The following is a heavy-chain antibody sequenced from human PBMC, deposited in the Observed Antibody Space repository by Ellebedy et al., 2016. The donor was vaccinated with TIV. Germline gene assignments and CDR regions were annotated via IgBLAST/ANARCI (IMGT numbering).Heavy chain of an antibody. Sequence: LSLTXAASGFTFTNAWMNWVRQAPGKGLEWVGRIESTTDGGTIDYAAPVKGRFTISRDDSKTTLYLQMNSLKTEDTAIYYCTAYHYFDSRSPLPHYYHRMDVWGQGTTVTVSS. D-gene: IGHD3-10*01. CDR2: IESTTDGGTI. CDR1: GFTFTNAW. J-gene: IGHJ6*02. V-gene: IGHV3-15*04. CDR3: TAYHYFDSRSPLPHYYHRMDV.